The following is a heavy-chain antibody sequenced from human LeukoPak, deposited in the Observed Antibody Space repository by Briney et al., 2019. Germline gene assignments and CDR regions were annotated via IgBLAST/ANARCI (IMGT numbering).Heavy chain of an antibody. CDR2: ISDGGGTT. J-gene: IGHJ4*02. Sequence: PGGSLRLSCAASGFTFSSYAMSWVRQAPGKGLEWVPTISDGGGTTYYADSVKGRFTISRDNSKNTLYLQLNSLRAEDTAVYYCAKAGKYCSGGSCDFDYWGQGTLVTVSS. D-gene: IGHD2-15*01. V-gene: IGHV3-23*01. CDR1: GFTFSSYA. CDR3: AKAGKYCSGGSCDFDY.